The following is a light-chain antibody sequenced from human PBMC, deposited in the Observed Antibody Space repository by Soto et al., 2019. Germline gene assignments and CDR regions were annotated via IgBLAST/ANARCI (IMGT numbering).Light chain of an antibody. Sequence: QSALTQPASVSGSPGQSITISCTGTSSDVGGYNYVSWYQQLPGKAPKLMISDVSDRPSGVSNRFSGSKSGNTASLTISGLQAEDEADYYCSSYTSSSTLPSDVFGTGTKLTVL. J-gene: IGLJ1*01. CDR1: SSDVGGYNY. CDR2: DVS. V-gene: IGLV2-14*01. CDR3: SSYTSSSTLPSDV.